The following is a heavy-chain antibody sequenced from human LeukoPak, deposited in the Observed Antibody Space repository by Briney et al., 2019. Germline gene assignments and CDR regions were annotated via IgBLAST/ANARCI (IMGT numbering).Heavy chain of an antibody. J-gene: IGHJ5*02. V-gene: IGHV4-39*07. CDR1: GGSISSSSYY. CDR2: IYYSGST. CDR3: AREPRPGYCSGGSCFDWFDP. D-gene: IGHD2-15*01. Sequence: PSETLSLTCTVSGGSISSSSYYWGWIRQPPGKGLEWIGSIYYSGSTYYNPSLKSRVTISVDTSKNQFSLKLSSVTAADTAVYYCAREPRPGYCSGGSCFDWFDPWGQGTLVTVSS.